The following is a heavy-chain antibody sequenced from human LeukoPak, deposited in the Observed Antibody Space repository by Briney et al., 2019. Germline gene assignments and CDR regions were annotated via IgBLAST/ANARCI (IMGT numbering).Heavy chain of an antibody. CDR1: GYTFTSYG. Sequence: ASVKVSCKASGYTFTSYGISWVRQAPGQGLEWMGWISAYNGNTNYAQKLHGRVTMTTDTSTSTAYMELRSLRSDDTAVYYCARVNDYDGPGFFDYWGQGTLVTVSS. D-gene: IGHD4-17*01. J-gene: IGHJ4*02. CDR2: ISAYNGNT. V-gene: IGHV1-18*01. CDR3: ARVNDYDGPGFFDY.